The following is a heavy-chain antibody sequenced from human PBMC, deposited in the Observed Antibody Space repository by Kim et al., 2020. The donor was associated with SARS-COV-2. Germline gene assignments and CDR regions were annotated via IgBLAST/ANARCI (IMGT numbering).Heavy chain of an antibody. V-gene: IGHV4-39*01. CDR1: GGSISSSSYY. J-gene: IGHJ4*02. Sequence: SETLSLTCTVSGGSISSSSYYWGWIRQPPGKGLEWIGSIYYSGSTYYNPSLKSRVTISVDTSKNQFSLKLSFVTAADTAVYYCARRGQVGYYYDSSGYYGHWGQGTLVTVSS. CDR2: IYYSGST. D-gene: IGHD3-22*01. CDR3: ARRGQVGYYYDSSGYYGH.